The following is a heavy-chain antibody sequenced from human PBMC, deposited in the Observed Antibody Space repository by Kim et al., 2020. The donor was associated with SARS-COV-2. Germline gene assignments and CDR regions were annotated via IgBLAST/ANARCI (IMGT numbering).Heavy chain of an antibody. CDR2: IIPIFGAA. CDR3: ASALGRGISGTEV. Sequence: SVKVSCKASGGTFSTSVFSWVRQAPGQGLEWMGGIIPIFGAANYPQKFQGRVTIMADESTSTAYMELSSLRSDDTALYFFASALGRGISGTEVWGQGT. D-gene: IGHD3-10*01. J-gene: IGHJ4*02. V-gene: IGHV1-69*13. CDR1: GGTFSTSV.